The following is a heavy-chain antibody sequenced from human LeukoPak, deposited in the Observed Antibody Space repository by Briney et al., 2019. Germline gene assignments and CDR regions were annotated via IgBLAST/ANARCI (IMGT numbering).Heavy chain of an antibody. J-gene: IGHJ3*02. D-gene: IGHD1-26*01. CDR2: INWNGGST. CDR1: GFTFDDYG. Sequence: GGSLRLSCAASGFTFDDYGMSWVRQAPGKGLEWVSGINWNGGSTSYADSVKGRFTISRDNAKNTLYLQMNSLRAEDTAVYYCARVSGREPTDAFDIWGQGTMVTVSS. CDR3: ARVSGREPTDAFDI. V-gene: IGHV3-20*04.